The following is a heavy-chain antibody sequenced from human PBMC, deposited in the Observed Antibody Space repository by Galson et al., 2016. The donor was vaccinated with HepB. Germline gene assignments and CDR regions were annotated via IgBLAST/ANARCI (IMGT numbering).Heavy chain of an antibody. V-gene: IGHV4-4*02. CDR2: IYHSGST. D-gene: IGHD6-13*01. J-gene: IGHJ4*02. CDR3: ARTYNRSWYHHYDY. Sequence: SETLSLTCAVSGGSISSSNWWSWVRQPPGKGLEWIGEIYHSGSTNYNPSLKSRVTISVDKSKNQFSLKLSSVTAGDTAVYYCARTYNRSWYHHYDYWGQGTLVTVSS. CDR1: GGSISSSNW.